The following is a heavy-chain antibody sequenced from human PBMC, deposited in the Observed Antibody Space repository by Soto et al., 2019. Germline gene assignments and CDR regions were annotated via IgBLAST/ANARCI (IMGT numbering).Heavy chain of an antibody. D-gene: IGHD6-13*01. CDR3: ARDVSPGSSSLYLGAFDI. CDR2: INRDGSKK. J-gene: IGHJ3*02. CDR1: GFTLSAYW. V-gene: IGHV3-7*05. Sequence: EVQLEESGGDLVQPGGSLRLSCAASGFTLSAYWMTWVRQAPGKGLEWVANINRDGSKKSYLDSVRGRFTISRDNVGNSLYLQMDSLRAADTALYYCARDVSPGSSSLYLGAFDIWGQGTMVTVSS.